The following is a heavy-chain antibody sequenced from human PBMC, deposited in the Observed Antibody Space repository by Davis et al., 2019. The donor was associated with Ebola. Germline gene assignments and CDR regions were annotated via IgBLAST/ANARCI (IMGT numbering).Heavy chain of an antibody. CDR2: MNPNSGDT. D-gene: IGHD1-1*01. V-gene: IGHV1-8*01. Sequence: AASVKVSCKASGYTFSNYAINWVRQATGQGLGWMGWMNPNSGDTGYAQKFQGRVTMTRNTSISTAYMELSSLRSEDTAVYYCAREGTGDGFIYYYGMDVWGQGTTVTVSS. CDR1: GYTFSNYA. J-gene: IGHJ6*02. CDR3: AREGTGDGFIYYYGMDV.